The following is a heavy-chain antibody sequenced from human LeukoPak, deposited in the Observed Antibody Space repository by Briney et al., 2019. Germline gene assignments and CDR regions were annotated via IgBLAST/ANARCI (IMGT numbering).Heavy chain of an antibody. Sequence: GASVKVSCKASGGTFSSYAISWVRQAPGQGLEWMGGIIPIFGTANYAQKFQGRVTITADESTSTAYMELSSLRSEDTAVYYCARDRGVGAINWFDPWGQGTLVTVSS. V-gene: IGHV1-69*13. CDR2: IIPIFGTA. CDR3: ARDRGVGAINWFDP. CDR1: GGTFSSYA. J-gene: IGHJ5*02. D-gene: IGHD1-26*01.